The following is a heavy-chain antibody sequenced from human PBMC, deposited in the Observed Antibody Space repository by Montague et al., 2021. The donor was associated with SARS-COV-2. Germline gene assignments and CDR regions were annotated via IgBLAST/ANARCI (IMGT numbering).Heavy chain of an antibody. CDR1: GGSISSYY. J-gene: IGHJ4*02. Sequence: SETLSLTCTVSGGSISSYYWSWNRQPQGKGLEWIGYIYYSGSTNYNHSLTSRVTMSVDTSKNQFSLKVNSVTAADTAVYYCARHYSATLPAVYWGQGTLVTVSS. V-gene: IGHV4-59*08. CDR2: IYYSGST. D-gene: IGHD2-15*01. CDR3: ARHYSATLPAVY.